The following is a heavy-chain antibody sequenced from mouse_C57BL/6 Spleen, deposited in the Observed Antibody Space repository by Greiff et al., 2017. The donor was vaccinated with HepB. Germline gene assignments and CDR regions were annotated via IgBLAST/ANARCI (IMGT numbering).Heavy chain of an antibody. V-gene: IGHV5-17*01. Sequence: EVKLVESGGGLVKPGGSLKLSCAASGFTFSDYGMHWVRQAPEKGLEWVAYISSGSSTIYYADTVKGRFTISSDNAKNTLFLQMTSLRSEDTAMYYCARPYYYYGSSYSYYAMDYWGQGTSVTVSS. CDR2: ISSGSSTI. CDR3: ARPYYYYGSSYSYYAMDY. J-gene: IGHJ4*01. CDR1: GFTFSDYG. D-gene: IGHD1-1*01.